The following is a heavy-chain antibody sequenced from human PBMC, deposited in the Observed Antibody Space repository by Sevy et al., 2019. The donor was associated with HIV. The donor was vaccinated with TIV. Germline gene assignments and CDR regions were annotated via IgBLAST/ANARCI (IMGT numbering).Heavy chain of an antibody. CDR2: ISWNSGSI. CDR3: AKDITTRGSTTGLDY. CDR1: GFTFDDYA. J-gene: IGHJ4*02. Sequence: GGSLRLSCAASGFTFDDYAMHWVRQAPGKGLEWVSGISWNSGSIGYADSVKGRFTNSRDNAKNSLYLQMNSLRAEDTVLYYCAKDITTRGSTTGLDYWGQGTLVTVSS. V-gene: IGHV3-9*01. D-gene: IGHD1-1*01.